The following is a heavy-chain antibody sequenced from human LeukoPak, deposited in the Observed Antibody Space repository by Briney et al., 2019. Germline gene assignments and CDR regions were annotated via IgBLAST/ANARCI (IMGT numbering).Heavy chain of an antibody. V-gene: IGHV3-7*01. CDR2: IKQDGSEK. CDR1: GFAFSNYW. Sequence: GGSLRLSCAASGFAFSNYWMSWVRQAPGKGLEWVANIKQDGSEKYYVDSLRGRFTISRDNAQNSLYLQMNSLRAEDTAVYYCARTKEMASISYFDSWGQGTLVTVSS. CDR3: ARTKEMASISYFDS. D-gene: IGHD5-24*01. J-gene: IGHJ4*02.